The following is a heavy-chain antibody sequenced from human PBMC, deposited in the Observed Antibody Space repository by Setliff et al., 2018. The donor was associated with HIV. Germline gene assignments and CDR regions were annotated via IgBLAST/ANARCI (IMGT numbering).Heavy chain of an antibody. Sequence: SETLSLTCTVSGGSISSHYWNWIRQPPGKGLEWIGYIYYSGSTNYNLSLKSRVTISVDTSKNQFSLKLSSVTAADTAVYYCARKGMTVPGFDYWGQGTLVTVS. J-gene: IGHJ4*02. CDR2: IYYSGST. V-gene: IGHV4-59*11. D-gene: IGHD2-21*02. CDR1: GGSISSHY. CDR3: ARKGMTVPGFDY.